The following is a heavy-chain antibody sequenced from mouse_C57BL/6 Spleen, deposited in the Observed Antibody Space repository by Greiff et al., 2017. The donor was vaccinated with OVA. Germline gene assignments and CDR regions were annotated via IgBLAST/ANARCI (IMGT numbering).Heavy chain of an antibody. CDR1: GFTFSDSW. CDR2: IRNKANNHAT. V-gene: IGHV6-6*01. D-gene: IGHD2-12*01. CDR3: TPKSYASALNY. Sequence: EVMLVESGGGLVQPGGSMKLSCAASGFTFSDSWMDWVRQSPEKGLEWVAEIRNKANNHATYYAESVKGRFTKSKDDSKSSVYLQTNSLRAEDTGCNYCTPKSYASALNYGGKGTSVTVSS. J-gene: IGHJ4*01.